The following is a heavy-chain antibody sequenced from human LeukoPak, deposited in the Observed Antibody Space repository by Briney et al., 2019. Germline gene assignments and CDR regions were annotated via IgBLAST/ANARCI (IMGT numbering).Heavy chain of an antibody. J-gene: IGHJ4*02. Sequence: TPSETLSLTCTVSGGSISSSSLYWGWIRQPPGKGLEWIGRIYYSDRTYYNPSLKSRVTISIDPSKNQFSLKLSSVTAADTAVYYCASEYYYDTSCYYSLASWGQGHLVTVSS. CDR2: IYYSDRT. CDR1: GGSISSSSLY. D-gene: IGHD3-22*01. V-gene: IGHV4-39*07. CDR3: ASEYYYDTSCYYSLAS.